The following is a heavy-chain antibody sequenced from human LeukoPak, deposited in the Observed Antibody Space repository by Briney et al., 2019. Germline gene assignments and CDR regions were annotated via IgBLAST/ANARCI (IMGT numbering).Heavy chain of an antibody. J-gene: IGHJ4*02. D-gene: IGHD5-18*01. CDR2: IYCSGST. CDR3: ASLVDTAMSY. CDR1: GGSISSYY. Sequence: SETLSLTCTVSGGSISSYYWSWIRQPPGKGLEGIGYIYCSGSTNYNPSLKSRVTISVDTSKNQFSLKLSSVTAADTAVYYCASLVDTAMSYWGQGTLVTVSS. V-gene: IGHV4-59*08.